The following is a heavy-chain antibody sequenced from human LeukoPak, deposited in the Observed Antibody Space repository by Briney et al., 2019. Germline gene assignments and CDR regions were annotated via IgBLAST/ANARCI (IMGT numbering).Heavy chain of an antibody. CDR2: IIPIFGTA. CDR1: GGTFSSYA. CDR3: ARAKDIVVVPAAIPENWFDP. Sequence: SVKVSCKASGGTFSSYAISWVRQAPGQGPEWMGGIIPIFGTANYAQKFQGRVTITADESTSTAYMELSSLRSEDTAVYYCARAKDIVVVPAAIPENWFDPWGQGTLVTVSS. J-gene: IGHJ5*02. V-gene: IGHV1-69*01. D-gene: IGHD2-2*02.